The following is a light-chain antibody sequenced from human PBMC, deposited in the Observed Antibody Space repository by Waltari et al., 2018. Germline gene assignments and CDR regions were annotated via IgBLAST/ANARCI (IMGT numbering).Light chain of an antibody. V-gene: IGKV3-15*01. J-gene: IGKJ2*01. CDR2: GAS. CDR3: QQYNNWPPQDT. CDR1: QSVSTN. Sequence: EIVMTQSPAPLSVSRGERATFSCRASQSVSTNLAWYQQKPGQAPRLLIYGASTRAIDIPARFSGSGSGTEFTLTISSLQSEDFAIYYCQQYNNWPPQDTFGQGTKLEIE.